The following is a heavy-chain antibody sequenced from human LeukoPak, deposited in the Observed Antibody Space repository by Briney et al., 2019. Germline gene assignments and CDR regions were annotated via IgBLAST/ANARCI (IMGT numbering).Heavy chain of an antibody. Sequence: GGSLRLSCAASGFTFSSYWMHWVRQAPGKGLVWVSRINSDGSSTSYADSVKGRFTISRDNAKNTLYLQMNSLRAEDTAVYYCAREGGYEDYYYYYGMDVWGQGTTVTVSS. J-gene: IGHJ6*02. CDR2: INSDGSST. CDR3: AREGGYEDYYYYYGMDV. V-gene: IGHV3-74*01. CDR1: GFTFSSYW. D-gene: IGHD5-12*01.